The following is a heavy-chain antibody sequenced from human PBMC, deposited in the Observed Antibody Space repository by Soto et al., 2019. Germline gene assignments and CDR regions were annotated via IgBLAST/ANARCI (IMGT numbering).Heavy chain of an antibody. Sequence: GSLRLTCSASGFTFRSYGMHWVRQAPGKGLEWVAVISYDGSNKYYADSVKGRFTISRDNSKNTLYLQMNSLRAEDTAVYYCAKERYYYDSSGYEYFQHWGQGTLVTVYS. D-gene: IGHD3-22*01. CDR3: AKERYYYDSSGYEYFQH. CDR1: GFTFRSYG. V-gene: IGHV3-30*18. J-gene: IGHJ1*01. CDR2: ISYDGSNK.